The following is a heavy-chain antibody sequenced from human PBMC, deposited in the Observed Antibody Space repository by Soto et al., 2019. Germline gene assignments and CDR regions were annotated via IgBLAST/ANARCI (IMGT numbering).Heavy chain of an antibody. D-gene: IGHD2-21*02. CDR3: ALGFYCGGDCSGVRNYYYGMDV. CDR1: GGTFSSYA. J-gene: IGHJ6*02. Sequence: QVQLVQSGAEVKKPGSSVKVSCKASGGTFSSYAISWVRQAPGQGLEWMGGIIPIFGTANYAQKFQGRVTITADKSTSTAYMELSSLRSEDTAVYYCALGFYCGGDCSGVRNYYYGMDVWGQGTTVTVSS. CDR2: IIPIFGTA. V-gene: IGHV1-69*06.